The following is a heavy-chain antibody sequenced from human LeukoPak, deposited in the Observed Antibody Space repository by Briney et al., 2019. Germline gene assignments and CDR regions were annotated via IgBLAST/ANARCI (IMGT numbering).Heavy chain of an antibody. J-gene: IGHJ4*02. CDR3: AKDGQKAAWDY. Sequence: PGGSLRLSCAVSGITFSRYSMNWVRQAPGKGLELVSYISSSSSTTYYADSVKGRFTISRDNSKNTLYLQMNSLRAEDTAVYYCAKDGQKAAWDYWGQGTLVTVSS. CDR1: GITFSRYS. CDR2: ISSSSSTT. V-gene: IGHV3-48*01. D-gene: IGHD6-13*01.